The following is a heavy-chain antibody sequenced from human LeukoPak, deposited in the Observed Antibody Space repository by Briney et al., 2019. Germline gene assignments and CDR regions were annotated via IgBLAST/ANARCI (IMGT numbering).Heavy chain of an antibody. D-gene: IGHD1-26*01. CDR3: ARARASTSNLGYFDY. CDR1: GFTFSSYT. V-gene: IGHV3-48*01. Sequence: GGSLRLSCAASGFTFSSYTMIWVRQASRKGLEWVSSVSSGSSTIYYADSVKGRFTISRDNAKNSLYLQMNSLRAEDTAVYSCARARASTSNLGYFDYWGQGTLVTVSS. J-gene: IGHJ4*02. CDR2: VSSGSSTI.